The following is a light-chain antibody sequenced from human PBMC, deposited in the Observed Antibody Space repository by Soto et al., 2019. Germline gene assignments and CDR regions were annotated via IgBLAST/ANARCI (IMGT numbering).Light chain of an antibody. V-gene: IGKV3-20*01. J-gene: IGKJ1*01. CDR2: GAS. CDR1: QSVSSSY. Sequence: ESVVTHSPGALSLSPGERATLSCRASQSVSSSYLAWYQQKPGQAPRLLIYGASSRATGIPDRFSGSGSGTDFTLTISRLEPEDFAVYYCQQYGSPWTFGQGTKVDIK. CDR3: QQYGSPWT.